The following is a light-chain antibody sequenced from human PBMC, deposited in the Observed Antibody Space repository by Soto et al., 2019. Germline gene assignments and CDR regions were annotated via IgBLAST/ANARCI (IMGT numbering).Light chain of an antibody. CDR3: SSYASSRPVV. Sequence: QSVLTQPASVSGSPGQSITISCTGTSSDVGGYNFVSWYQQHPGKAPKLMIYAVSNRPSGVSNRFSGSKSGNTASLTISGLHAEDEADYYCSSYASSRPVVFGGGTKLTVL. V-gene: IGLV2-14*01. J-gene: IGLJ2*01. CDR2: AVS. CDR1: SSDVGGYNF.